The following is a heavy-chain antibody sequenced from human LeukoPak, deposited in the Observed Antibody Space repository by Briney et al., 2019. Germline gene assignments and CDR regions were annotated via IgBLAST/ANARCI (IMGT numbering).Heavy chain of an antibody. J-gene: IGHJ4*02. V-gene: IGHV3-30*03. CDR2: ISYDGSNK. CDR1: GFTFSSYG. D-gene: IGHD5/OR15-5a*01. CDR3: ARDDVVSGTGLGDY. Sequence: GGSLRLSCAASGFTFSSYGMHWVRQAPGKGLEWVAVISYDGSNKYYADSVKGRFTISRGNARNTLYLQMNSLRAEDTAVYYCARDDVVSGTGLGDYWGQGTLVTVSS.